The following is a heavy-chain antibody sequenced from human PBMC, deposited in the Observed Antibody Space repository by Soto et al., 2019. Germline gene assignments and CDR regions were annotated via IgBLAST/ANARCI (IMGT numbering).Heavy chain of an antibody. V-gene: IGHV1-2*04. J-gene: IGHJ6*02. CDR1: GYTFTGYY. CDR3: ARAYSSASPYYYYGMDV. D-gene: IGHD6-6*01. Sequence: ASVKVSCKASGYTFTGYYMHWVRQAPGQGLEWMGWINPNSGGTNYAQKFQGWVTMTRDTSISTAYMELSRLRSDDTAVYYCARAYSSASPYYYYGMDVWGQGTTVTVSS. CDR2: INPNSGGT.